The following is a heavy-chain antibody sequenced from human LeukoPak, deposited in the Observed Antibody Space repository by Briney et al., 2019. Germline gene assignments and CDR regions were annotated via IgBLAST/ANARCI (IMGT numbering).Heavy chain of an antibody. V-gene: IGHV4-59*11. J-gene: IGHJ3*02. CDR2: IYYSGST. CDR3: AREAGGQLVAFDI. D-gene: IGHD6-6*01. Sequence: PSETLSLTCTVSGGYISSHYWSWIRQPPGKGLEWIGYIYYSGSTNYNPSLKSRVTISVDTSKNQFSLKLSSVTAADTAVYYCAREAGGQLVAFDIWGQGTMVTVSS. CDR1: GGYISSHY.